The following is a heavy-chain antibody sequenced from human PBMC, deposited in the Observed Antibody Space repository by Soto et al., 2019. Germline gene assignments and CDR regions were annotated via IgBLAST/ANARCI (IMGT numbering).Heavy chain of an antibody. D-gene: IGHD5-12*01. Sequence: EVQLVESGGGLVQPGGSLRLSCAASGFTFSSYWMTWVRQAPGKGLEWVANKKEDGSEKYYVDSVKGRFTISRDNAKNSVYLQMNSLRAEDTAVYYCADSGSYTDVWGKGTTVTVSS. CDR3: ADSGSYTDV. V-gene: IGHV3-7*01. J-gene: IGHJ6*03. CDR1: GFTFSSYW. CDR2: KKEDGSEK.